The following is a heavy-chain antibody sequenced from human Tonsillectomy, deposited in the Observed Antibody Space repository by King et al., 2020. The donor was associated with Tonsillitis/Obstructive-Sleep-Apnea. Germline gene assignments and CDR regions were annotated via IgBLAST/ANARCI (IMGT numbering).Heavy chain of an antibody. V-gene: IGHV3-48*03. J-gene: IGHJ4*02. D-gene: IGHD2-2*01. Sequence: VQLVESGGGLVQPGGSLRLSCAASGFTLSSYEMNWVRQAPGKGLAWVSYISSSGSTINYQDSVKGRFTNSRDNANNSLYLQMNSLRAEDTAVYYCAREGCSSTSCYDCWGQGTLVTVSS. CDR3: AREGCSSTSCYDC. CDR1: GFTLSSYE. CDR2: ISSSGSTI.